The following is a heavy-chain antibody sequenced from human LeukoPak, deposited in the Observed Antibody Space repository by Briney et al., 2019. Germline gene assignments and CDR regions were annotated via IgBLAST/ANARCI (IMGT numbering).Heavy chain of an antibody. Sequence: GGSLRLSCAASGFTVRSNYMSWVRQAPGKGLEWVSIIYSGGSTYYADSVKGRFTISRDNSKNTLYLQMNSQRVEDTAVYYCARDEWELLRAYWGQGTLVTVSS. CDR1: GFTVRSNY. J-gene: IGHJ4*02. D-gene: IGHD1-26*01. CDR3: ARDEWELLRAY. CDR2: IYSGGST. V-gene: IGHV3-66*02.